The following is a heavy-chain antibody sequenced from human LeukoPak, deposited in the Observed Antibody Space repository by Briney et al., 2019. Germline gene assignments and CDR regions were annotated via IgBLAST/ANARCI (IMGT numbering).Heavy chain of an antibody. D-gene: IGHD1-26*01. J-gene: IGHJ4*02. V-gene: IGHV3-53*01. CDR3: AKGRGSYFFEQTDDY. Sequence: PGGSLRLSCAASGLTVNNNYMNWVRQAPGKGLEWVSALYIGGNTYYADSVRGRFTISRDNSKNTLYLQMNSLRAEDTAVYYCAKGRGSYFFEQTDDYWGQGTLVAVSS. CDR1: GLTVNNNY. CDR2: LYIGGNT.